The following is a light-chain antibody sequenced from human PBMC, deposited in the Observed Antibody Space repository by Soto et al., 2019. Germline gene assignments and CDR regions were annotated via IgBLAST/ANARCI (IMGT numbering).Light chain of an antibody. CDR1: SSNIGAGYD. J-gene: IGLJ2*01. V-gene: IGLV1-40*01. CDR2: GNS. Sequence: QSALTQPPSVSGAPGQRVTISCTGSSSNIGAGYDVHWYQQLPGTAPKILICGNSNRPSGVPDRFSGSKSGTSASLAITGRQAEDEADYYCQSYDSSLSVVFGGGTKLTVL. CDR3: QSYDSSLSVV.